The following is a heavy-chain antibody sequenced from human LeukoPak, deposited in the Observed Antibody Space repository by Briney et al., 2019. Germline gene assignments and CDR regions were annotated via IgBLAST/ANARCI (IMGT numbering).Heavy chain of an antibody. CDR3: AKGMGYCSGGSCYGTIDP. CDR1: GFTFSSCG. D-gene: IGHD2-15*01. CDR2: ISYDGSNK. J-gene: IGHJ5*02. V-gene: IGHV3-30*18. Sequence: GGSLRLSCAASGFTFSSCGMHWVRQAPGKGLEWVAVISYDGSNKYYADSAKGRFTISRDNSKNTLYLQMNSLRAEDTAVYYCAKGMGYCSGGSCYGTIDPWGQGTLVTVSS.